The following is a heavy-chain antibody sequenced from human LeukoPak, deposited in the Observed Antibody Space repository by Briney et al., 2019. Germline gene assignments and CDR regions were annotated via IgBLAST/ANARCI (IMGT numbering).Heavy chain of an antibody. J-gene: IGHJ4*02. D-gene: IGHD3-9*01. CDR2: INHSGST. CDR1: GGSFSGYY. Sequence: PSETLPLTCAVYGGSFSGYYWSWIRQPPGKGLEWIGEINHSGSTNYNPSLKSRATISVDTSKNQFSLKLSSVTAADTAVYYCAREVQLRYWGLPTYYFDYWGQGTLVTVSS. CDR3: AREVQLRYWGLPTYYFDY. V-gene: IGHV4-34*01.